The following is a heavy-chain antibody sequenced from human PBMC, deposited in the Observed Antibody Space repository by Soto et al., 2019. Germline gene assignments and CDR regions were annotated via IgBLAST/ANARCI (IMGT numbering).Heavy chain of an antibody. CDR2: INAGNGNT. CDR1: GYTFTSYA. CDR3: ARGLPLAADY. Sequence: QVQLVQSGAEEKKPGASVKVSCKASGYTFTSYAMHWVRQAPRQRLEWMGWINAGNGNTKYSQKFQGRVTITRDTSGGAADMERSRRRSEDTAVYCCARGLPLAADYWGQGTRVTVSS. J-gene: IGHJ4*02. V-gene: IGHV1-3*05.